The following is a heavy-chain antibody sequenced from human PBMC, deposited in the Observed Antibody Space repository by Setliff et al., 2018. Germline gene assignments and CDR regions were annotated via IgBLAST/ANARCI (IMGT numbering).Heavy chain of an antibody. V-gene: IGHV3-15*01. CDR1: GLRFSDAW. J-gene: IGHJ6*03. Sequence: GGSLRLSCAVSGLRFSDAWVSWVRQAPGKGLEWAGRIKSYGSGGTIDYAAPVEGRFTISRDDSKNTVYLQMSSLKIEDTAVYYCARERGDIVSTTSYYYYMDVWGKGTTVTVSS. D-gene: IGHD5-12*01. CDR2: IKSYGSGGTI. CDR3: ARERGDIVSTTSYYYYMDV.